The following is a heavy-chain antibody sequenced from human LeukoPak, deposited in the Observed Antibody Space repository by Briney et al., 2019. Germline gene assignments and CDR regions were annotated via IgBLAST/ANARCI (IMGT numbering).Heavy chain of an antibody. CDR3: ATEIGYGITIFGVVRIHNWFDP. CDR2: VDPEDGET. V-gene: IGHV1-69-2*01. D-gene: IGHD3-3*01. J-gene: IGHJ5*02. CDR1: GYTFTDYY. Sequence: ATVKISCKVSGYTFTDYYMHWVQQAPGKGLEWMGLVDPEDGETIYAEKFQGRVTITADTSTDTAYMELSSLRSEDTAVYYCATEIGYGITIFGVVRIHNWFDPWGQGTLVTVSS.